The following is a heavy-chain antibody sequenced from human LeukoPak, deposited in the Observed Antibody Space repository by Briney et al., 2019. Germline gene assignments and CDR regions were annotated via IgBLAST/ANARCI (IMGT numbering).Heavy chain of an antibody. Sequence: SETLSLTCTVSGGSVSSANYYWGWIRQPPGKGLEWIGCIYYSGSTNYNPSLKSRVTISLDTSKTQFSLKLNSVTAADTAVYFCARVLVPYSGSYFDSWGQGTLVTVSS. CDR1: GGSVSSANYY. CDR3: ARVLVPYSGSYFDS. D-gene: IGHD1-26*01. CDR2: IYYSGST. V-gene: IGHV4-61*01. J-gene: IGHJ4*02.